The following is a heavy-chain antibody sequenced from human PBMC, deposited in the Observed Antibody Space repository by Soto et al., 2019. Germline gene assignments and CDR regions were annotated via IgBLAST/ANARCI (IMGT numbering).Heavy chain of an antibody. V-gene: IGHV3-74*01. CDR1: GFTFSSYW. J-gene: IGHJ4*02. Sequence: GGSLRLSCAASGFTFSSYWMHWVRQAPGKGLVWVSRINSDGSSTSYADSVKGRFTISRDNAKNTLYLQMNSLRAEDTAVYYCARVSGYYHSSGYYPSAQIDYWGQGTLVTVSS. D-gene: IGHD3-22*01. CDR2: INSDGSST. CDR3: ARVSGYYHSSGYYPSAQIDY.